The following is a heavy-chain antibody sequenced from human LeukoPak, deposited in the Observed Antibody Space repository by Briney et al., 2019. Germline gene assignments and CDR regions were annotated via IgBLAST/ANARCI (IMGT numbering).Heavy chain of an antibody. V-gene: IGHV3-23*01. D-gene: IGHD4-23*01. CDR1: GFTFSSYG. CDR2: ISGSGGST. CDR3: AEGKGVVTPSTFYYYYMDV. Sequence: GGTLRLSCAASGFTFSSYGMSWVRQAPGKGLEWVSAISGSGGSTYYADSVKGRFTISRDNSKNTLYLQMNSLRAEDTAVYYCAEGKGVVTPSTFYYYYMDVWGKGTTVTISS. J-gene: IGHJ6*03.